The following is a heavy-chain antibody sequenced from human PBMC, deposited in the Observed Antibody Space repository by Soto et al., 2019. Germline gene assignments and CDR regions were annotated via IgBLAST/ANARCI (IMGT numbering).Heavy chain of an antibody. V-gene: IGHV4-34*01. J-gene: IGHJ5*02. CDR3: ASGRHSYGRPGFWFDP. CDR1: GGSFSGYY. CDR2: INHSGST. Sequence: PSETLSLTCAVYGGSFSGYYWSWIRQPPGKGLEWIGEINHSGSTNYNPSLKSRVTISVDTSKNQFSLKLSSVTAADTAVYYCASGRHSYGRPGFWFDPWGQGTLVTVSS. D-gene: IGHD5-18*01.